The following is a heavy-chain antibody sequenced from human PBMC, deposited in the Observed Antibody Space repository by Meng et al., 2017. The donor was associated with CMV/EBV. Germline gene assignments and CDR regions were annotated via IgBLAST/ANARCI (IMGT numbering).Heavy chain of an antibody. Sequence: GGSLKISCAASGFTFSSYGMHWVRQAPGKGLEWVAFIRYDGSNKYYADSVKGRFTISRDNSKNTLYLQMNSLRAEDTAVYYCAKDQWFGELLYYYYGMDVWGQGTTVTVSS. CDR3: AKDQWFGELLYYYYGMDV. D-gene: IGHD3-10*01. CDR2: IRYDGSNK. CDR1: GFTFSSYG. V-gene: IGHV3-30*02. J-gene: IGHJ6*02.